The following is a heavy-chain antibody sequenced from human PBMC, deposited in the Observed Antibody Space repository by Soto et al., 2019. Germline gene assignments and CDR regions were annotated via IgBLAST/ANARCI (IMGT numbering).Heavy chain of an antibody. J-gene: IGHJ6*03. V-gene: IGHV1-69*13. CDR3: ARARYIGYCSSTSCPPYYYYYYMDV. D-gene: IGHD2-2*01. Sequence: SVKVSCKASGGTFSSYAISWVRQAPGQGLEWMGGIIPIFGTANYAQKFQGRVTITADESTSTAYMELSSLRSEDTAVYYCARARYIGYCSSTSCPPYYYYYYMDVWGKGTTVTVSS. CDR1: GGTFSSYA. CDR2: IIPIFGTA.